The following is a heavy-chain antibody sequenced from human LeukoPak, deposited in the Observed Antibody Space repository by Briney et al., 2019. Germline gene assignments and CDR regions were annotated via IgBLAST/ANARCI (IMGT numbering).Heavy chain of an antibody. Sequence: SETLSLTCAVYGGIFNGYYWSWIRQPPGKGLEWIGEINRSGTTNYNPTLKSRVTISVDTSKSQVSLKLTSVTAAVTAVFYCARGRFGNPLQLQPRRPFDMWGQGTVVTISS. V-gene: IGHV4-34*01. CDR1: GGIFNGYY. CDR2: INRSGTT. D-gene: IGHD1-1*01. CDR3: ARGRFGNPLQLQPRRPFDM. J-gene: IGHJ3*02.